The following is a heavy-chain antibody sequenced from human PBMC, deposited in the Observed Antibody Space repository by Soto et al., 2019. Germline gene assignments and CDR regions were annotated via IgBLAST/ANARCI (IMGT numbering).Heavy chain of an antibody. CDR2: VSAYNGNT. CDR3: ARASRYYWNYMMY. Sequence: VQLVQSGAEVKKPGASVKVSCKASGYTFSNDAITWVRQAPGPGLEWMGWVSAYNGNTNYAQKFKGRVTMTTDTSTSTAYMEIRSLRYDDTAVYFCARASRYYWNYMMYWGQGTLVTVSS. V-gene: IGHV1-18*01. CDR1: GYTFSNDA. D-gene: IGHD1-7*01. J-gene: IGHJ4*02.